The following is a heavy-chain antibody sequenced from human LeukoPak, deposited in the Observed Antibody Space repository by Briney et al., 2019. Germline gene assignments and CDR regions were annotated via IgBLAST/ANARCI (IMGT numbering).Heavy chain of an antibody. CDR1: GYTFTVYF. CDR3: ASVDWNYGLDAFDI. CDR2: INPNSGGT. V-gene: IGHV1-2*02. J-gene: IGHJ3*02. D-gene: IGHD1-7*01. Sequence: ASVKVSCKASGYTFTVYFMHWVRQAPGQGLGWMGWINPNSGGTNYAQNFQGRVTMTRDTSISTAYMELSRLRSDDTAVYYCASVDWNYGLDAFDIWGQGTMVTVSS.